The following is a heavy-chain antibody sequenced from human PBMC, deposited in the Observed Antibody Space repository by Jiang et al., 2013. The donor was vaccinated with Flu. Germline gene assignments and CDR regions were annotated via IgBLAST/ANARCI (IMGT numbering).Heavy chain of an antibody. J-gene: IGHJ5*02. CDR1: GYSFTTHW. D-gene: IGHD3-16*01. V-gene: IGHV5-51*01. Sequence: VQLVESGADVKKPGESLKISCRGSGYSFTTHWIAWVRQTPGKGLEWMGNIYPGDSDTKYSPSFQGQVTISADKSINTAYLQFNSLKASDSAMYYCVRHATNLAMSANWFDPWGQGTLVTVSS. CDR3: VRHATNLAMSANWFDP. CDR2: IYPGDSDT.